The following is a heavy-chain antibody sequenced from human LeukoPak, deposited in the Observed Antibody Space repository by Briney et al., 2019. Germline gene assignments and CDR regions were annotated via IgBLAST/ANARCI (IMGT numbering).Heavy chain of an antibody. CDR3: ARGFGAPAPLGWDYYYYGMDV. V-gene: IGHV1-69*04. Sequence: EASVKVSCKASGGTFSSYAISWVRQAPGQGLEWMGRIIPILGIANYAQKFQGRVTITADKSTSTAYMELSSLRSEDTAVYYCARGFGAPAPLGWDYYYYGMDVWGQGTTVTVSS. CDR1: GGTFSSYA. D-gene: IGHD3-16*01. CDR2: IIPILGIA. J-gene: IGHJ6*02.